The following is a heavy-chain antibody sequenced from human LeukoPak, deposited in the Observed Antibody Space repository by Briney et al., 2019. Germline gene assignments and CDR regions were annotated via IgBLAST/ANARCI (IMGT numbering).Heavy chain of an antibody. D-gene: IGHD5-12*01. CDR2: ITSSSTY. V-gene: IGHV3-21*01. CDR1: GFTLSTYN. Sequence: PGGSLRLSCAASGFTLSTYNTHWVRQAPGKGLEWVSSITSSSTYYADSVKGRFTISRDNAKNSLYPQMNSLRAEDTAVYYCARERVTTTAFDIWGQGTMVTVSS. CDR3: ARERVTTTAFDI. J-gene: IGHJ3*02.